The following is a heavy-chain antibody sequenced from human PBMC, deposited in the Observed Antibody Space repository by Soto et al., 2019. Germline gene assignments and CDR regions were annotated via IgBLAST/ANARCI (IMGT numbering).Heavy chain of an antibody. D-gene: IGHD1-1*01. CDR2: IKTKPDDGTI. CDR1: GLIFSDVW. Sequence: NPVGSLRLSCAASGLIFSDVWMTWVRQAPGKGLEWVGRIKTKPDDGTIDYAAPVRGRFTISRDDSKNTLYLQMTSLTPDDTGVYYCTTSNLGVDFWGPGTLVTVSS. J-gene: IGHJ4*02. V-gene: IGHV3-15*01. CDR3: TTSNLGVDF.